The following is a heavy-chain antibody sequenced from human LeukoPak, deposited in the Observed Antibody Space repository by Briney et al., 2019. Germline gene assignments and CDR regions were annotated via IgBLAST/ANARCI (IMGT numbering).Heavy chain of an antibody. CDR2: INPSGGST. CDR1: GYTFTSYY. CDR3: AKDIPSLLWFGELLPFDP. Sequence: ASVKVSCKASGYTFTSYYIHWVRQAPGQGLEWMGLINPSGGSTNYAQKFQGRVTMTRDTSTSTVYMELSSLRSEDTAVYYCAKDIPSLLWFGELLPFDPWGQGTLVTVSS. D-gene: IGHD3-10*01. J-gene: IGHJ5*02. V-gene: IGHV1-46*01.